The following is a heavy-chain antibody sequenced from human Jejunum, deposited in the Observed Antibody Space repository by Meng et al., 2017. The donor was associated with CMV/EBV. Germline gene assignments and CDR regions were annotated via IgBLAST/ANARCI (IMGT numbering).Heavy chain of an antibody. J-gene: IGHJ4*02. Sequence: VQLQESGPVLLKPAATLFLTCTVSGSSISTYYGSWIRQPAGKGLEWIGRIYASGSANYNPSLKSRVTMSVDTSKNQLSLNLRSVTAADTAVYYCATYKSGRIYFDYWGQGTLVTVSS. CDR3: ATYKSGRIYFDY. CDR1: GSSISTYY. V-gene: IGHV4-4*07. D-gene: IGHD3-10*01. CDR2: IYASGSA.